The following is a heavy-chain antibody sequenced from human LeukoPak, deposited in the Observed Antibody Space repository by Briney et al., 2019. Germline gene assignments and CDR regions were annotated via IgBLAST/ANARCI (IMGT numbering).Heavy chain of an antibody. J-gene: IGHJ4*02. CDR3: ASGIVEGGYFSGPVEY. CDR2: IYSDGRS. Sequence: GGSLRLSCAASGLTVTSNYMTWVRQAPGKGLEWVSIIYSDGRSFFADFVKGRFTISRDTSKNTLHLQMNSLRAEDTAVYYCASGIVEGGYFSGPVEYWGQGTLVTVSS. D-gene: IGHD3-22*01. CDR1: GLTVTSNY. V-gene: IGHV3-53*01.